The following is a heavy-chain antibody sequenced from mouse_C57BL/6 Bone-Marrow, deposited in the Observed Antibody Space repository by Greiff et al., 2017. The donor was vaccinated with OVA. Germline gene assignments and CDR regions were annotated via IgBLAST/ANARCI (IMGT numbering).Heavy chain of an antibody. CDR3: ARKGITFYAMDY. Sequence: VQVVESGPGLVQPSQSLSITCTVSGFSLTSYGVHWVRQSPGKGLEWLGVIWSGGSTDYNAAFISRLSISKDNSKSQVFFKMNSMQADDTAIYYCARKGITFYAMDYWGQGTSVTVSS. D-gene: IGHD1-1*01. CDR2: IWSGGST. CDR1: GFSLTSYG. J-gene: IGHJ4*01. V-gene: IGHV2-2*01.